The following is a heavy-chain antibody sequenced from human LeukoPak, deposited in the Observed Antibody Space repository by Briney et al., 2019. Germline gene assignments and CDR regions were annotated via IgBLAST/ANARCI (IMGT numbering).Heavy chain of an antibody. V-gene: IGHV5-51*01. Sequence: GESLKISCKGSGNSFTTYWIGWVRQMPGKGLEWMGIIYVGDSDTRYRPSFQGQVTISVDKSINTAYLQWRSLKASDTAMYYCARVVDYDTSGYQTKNWFDPWGQGTLVTVS. CDR2: IYVGDSDT. J-gene: IGHJ5*02. CDR1: GNSFTTYW. CDR3: ARVVDYDTSGYQTKNWFDP. D-gene: IGHD3-22*01.